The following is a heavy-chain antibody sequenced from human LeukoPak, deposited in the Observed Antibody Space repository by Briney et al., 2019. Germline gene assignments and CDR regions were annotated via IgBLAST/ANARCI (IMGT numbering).Heavy chain of an antibody. CDR3: ARRTAIFGGGGAFDI. V-gene: IGHV1-69*06. J-gene: IGHJ3*02. Sequence: ASVKVSCKASGGTFSSYAISWVRQAPGQGLEWMGGIIPIFGTANYAQKFQGRVTITADKSTSTAYMELSSLRSEDTAVYYCARRTAIFGGGGAFDIWGQGTMVTVSS. CDR2: IIPIFGTA. D-gene: IGHD3-3*01. CDR1: GGTFSSYA.